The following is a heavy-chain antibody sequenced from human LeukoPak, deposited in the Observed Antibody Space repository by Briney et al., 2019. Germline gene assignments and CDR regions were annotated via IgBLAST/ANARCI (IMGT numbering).Heavy chain of an antibody. CDR1: VFTFSHYG. J-gene: IGHJ4*02. D-gene: IGHD6-6*01. Sequence: RPGGPLSLSCAASVFTFSHYGVKWVPRAPGKGVEWVSYITADSRPMFYADPVKGRFTIARDNAKNSVSLQRNSLRAEDRAVYYCARGRPVDYWGQGTLVTVSS. V-gene: IGHV3-48*01. CDR2: ITADSRPM. CDR3: ARGRPVDY.